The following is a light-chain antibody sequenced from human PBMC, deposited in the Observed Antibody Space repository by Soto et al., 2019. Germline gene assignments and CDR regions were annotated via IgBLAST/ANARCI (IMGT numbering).Light chain of an antibody. J-gene: IGLJ2*01. CDR3: SSYAGNNNKI. CDR2: DVN. Sequence: QSALTQPPSASGSPGQSVTISCTGTSSDVGGYNYVSWYQQHPGKAPKLLIYDVNKRPSGVPDRFSGSKSDNTASLTVSGHQADDEADYYCSSYAGNNNKIFGGGTQLTVL. CDR1: SSDVGGYNY. V-gene: IGLV2-8*01.